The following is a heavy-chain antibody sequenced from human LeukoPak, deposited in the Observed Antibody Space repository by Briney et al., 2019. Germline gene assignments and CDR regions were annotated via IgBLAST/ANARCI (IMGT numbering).Heavy chain of an antibody. J-gene: IGHJ4*02. CDR3: ARDQRWFDY. D-gene: IGHD2-15*01. CDR1: GFTFSNYW. Sequence: GGSLRLSCAASGFTFSNYWMMWVRQAPGKGLEWVANRKQDGGQKNYVDSVKRRFTISRDNAKNSVYLQMNSLRAEDTAVYYCARDQRWFDYWGQGTLATVSS. V-gene: IGHV3-7*05. CDR2: RKQDGGQK.